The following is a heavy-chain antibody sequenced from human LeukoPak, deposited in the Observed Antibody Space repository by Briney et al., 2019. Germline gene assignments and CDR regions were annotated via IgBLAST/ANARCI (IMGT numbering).Heavy chain of an antibody. CDR1: DGSISIYY. D-gene: IGHD6-19*01. J-gene: IGHJ4*02. Sequence: SDTLSLTCTVSDGSISIYYWSWIRQPPGKALEWIGNIYYSGSTNYNPSLKSRVTISLDTSKNQFSLKLSSVTAADTAVYYCARIDRAVAGTIDYWGQGTLVTVSS. CDR3: ARIDRAVAGTIDY. CDR2: IYYSGST. V-gene: IGHV4-59*08.